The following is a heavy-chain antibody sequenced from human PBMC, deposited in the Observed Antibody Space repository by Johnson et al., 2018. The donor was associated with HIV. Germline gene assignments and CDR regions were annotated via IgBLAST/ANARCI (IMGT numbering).Heavy chain of an antibody. V-gene: IGHV3-30-3*01. CDR2: ISYDGSNK. CDR3: ATEKTKRVVIGPHDAFDT. J-gene: IGHJ3*02. Sequence: QVQLVESGGGVVQPGRSLRLSCAASGFTFSSYAMHWVRQAPGKGLEWVAVISYDGSNKYYADSVKVRFTVSRDNSKKTLYLEMNSLRDEDTAVYYCATEKTKRVVIGPHDAFDTWGQGTTVTVSS. CDR1: GFTFSSYA. D-gene: IGHD2/OR15-2a*01.